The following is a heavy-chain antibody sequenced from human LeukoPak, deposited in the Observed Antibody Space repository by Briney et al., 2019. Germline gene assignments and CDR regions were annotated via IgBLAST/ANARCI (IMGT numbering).Heavy chain of an antibody. CDR1: GYTFTGYY. J-gene: IGHJ6*02. V-gene: IGHV1-2*02. Sequence: RASVKVSCKASGYTFTGYYIHWVRQAPGQGLEWMGWINPNSGGTNYAQKFQGRVTMTRDTSISTVYVELSRLRSDDTAVYYCARDTGNYDILTGYYSGPRYGMDVWGQGTTVTVSS. D-gene: IGHD3-9*01. CDR3: ARDTGNYDILTGYYSGPRYGMDV. CDR2: INPNSGGT.